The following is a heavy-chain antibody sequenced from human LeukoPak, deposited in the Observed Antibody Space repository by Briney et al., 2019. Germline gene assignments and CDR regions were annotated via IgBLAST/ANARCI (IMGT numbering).Heavy chain of an antibody. CDR1: GGSFSGYY. J-gene: IGHJ4*02. CDR3: AREAPGYSYGHFDY. V-gene: IGHV4-34*01. D-gene: IGHD5-18*01. Sequence: SETLSLTCAVYGGSFSGYYWSWIRQPPGKGLEWIGEINHSGSTNYNPSLKSRVTISVDTSKNQFSLKLSSVTAADTAVYYCAREAPGYSYGHFDYWGQGTLVTVSS. CDR2: INHSGST.